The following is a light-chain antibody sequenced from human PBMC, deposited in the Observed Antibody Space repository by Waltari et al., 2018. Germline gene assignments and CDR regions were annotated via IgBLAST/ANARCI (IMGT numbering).Light chain of an antibody. CDR1: QSISTW. CDR2: KAS. Sequence: DIQMTQSPSILSASVGDTVTITCRTSQSISTWLAWYQQKPGKAPKPLISKASILESGVPSRFSGSGSGTEFTLTINSLQPDDFATFYCQHYNNYPPTFGGGTKVEIK. CDR3: QHYNNYPPT. J-gene: IGKJ4*01. V-gene: IGKV1-5*03.